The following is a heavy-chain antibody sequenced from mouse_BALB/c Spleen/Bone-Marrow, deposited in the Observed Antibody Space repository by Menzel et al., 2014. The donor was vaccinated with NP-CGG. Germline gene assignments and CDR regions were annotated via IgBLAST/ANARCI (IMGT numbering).Heavy chain of an antibody. CDR1: GFTFSSFG. CDR3: ARKGAMITHYYAMDY. J-gene: IGHJ4*01. V-gene: IGHV5-17*02. CDR2: ISNGSSTI. D-gene: IGHD2-4*01. Sequence: EVQLVESGGGLVQPGGSRKLSCAASGFTFSSFGMHWVRQAPEKGLEWVAYISNGSSTIYYADTVKGRFTISRDNPKNTLCIQMTRLRSEDTAMYYCARKGAMITHYYAMDYWGQGTSVTVSS.